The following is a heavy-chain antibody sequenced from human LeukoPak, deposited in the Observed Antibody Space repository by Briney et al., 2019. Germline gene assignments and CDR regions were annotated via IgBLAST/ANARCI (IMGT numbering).Heavy chain of an antibody. CDR3: AKDGYYDSSGSPYFDY. CDR2: TSGSGGST. V-gene: IGHV3-23*01. Sequence: GGSLRLSCAASGFTFSSYAMSWVRQAPGEGLEWVSATSGSGGSTYYADYVKGRFTISRDNSKNTLYLQMNSLRAEDTAVYYCAKDGYYDSSGSPYFDYWGQGTLVTVSS. D-gene: IGHD3-22*01. J-gene: IGHJ4*02. CDR1: GFTFSSYA.